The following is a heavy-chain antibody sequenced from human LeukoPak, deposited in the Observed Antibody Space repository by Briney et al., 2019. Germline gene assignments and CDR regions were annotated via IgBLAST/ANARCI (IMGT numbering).Heavy chain of an antibody. CDR3: ASPLPYSSSSYYAFDI. D-gene: IGHD6-6*01. Sequence: SETLSLTCTVSGGSISSYYWGWIRQPPGKGLEWIGSIYHSGSTYYNPSLKSRVTIPVDTSKNQFSLKLSSVTAADTAVYYCASPLPYSSSSYYAFDIWGQGTMVTVSS. CDR1: GGSISSYY. CDR2: IYHSGST. J-gene: IGHJ3*02. V-gene: IGHV4-38-2*02.